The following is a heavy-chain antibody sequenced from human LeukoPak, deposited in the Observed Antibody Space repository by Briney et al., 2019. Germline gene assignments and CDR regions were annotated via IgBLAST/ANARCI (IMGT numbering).Heavy chain of an antibody. D-gene: IGHD6-19*01. CDR2: IYPGDSDT. CDR1: GYSFTSYW. Sequence: GESLKVSCKGSGYSFTSYWIGWVRQMPGKGLEWMGIIYPGDSDTRYSPSFQGQVTISADKSISTAYLQWSSLKASDTAMYYCARIARHGYSSGNEYAFDIWGQGTMVTVSS. V-gene: IGHV5-51*01. CDR3: ARIARHGYSSGNEYAFDI. J-gene: IGHJ3*02.